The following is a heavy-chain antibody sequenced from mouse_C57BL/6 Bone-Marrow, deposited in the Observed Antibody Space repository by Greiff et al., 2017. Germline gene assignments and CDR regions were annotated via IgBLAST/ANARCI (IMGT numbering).Heavy chain of an antibody. CDR3: ARRRALFDY. CDR1: GYTFTSYW. Sequence: QVQLQQPGAELVMPGASVKLSCKASGYTFTSYWMHWVKQRPGQGLEWIGEIDPSDSYTNYNQKFKGKSTLTVDKSSSTAYMQLSSLTSEDSAVYYCARRRALFDYWGQGTTLTVSS. CDR2: IDPSDSYT. V-gene: IGHV1-69*01. J-gene: IGHJ2*01.